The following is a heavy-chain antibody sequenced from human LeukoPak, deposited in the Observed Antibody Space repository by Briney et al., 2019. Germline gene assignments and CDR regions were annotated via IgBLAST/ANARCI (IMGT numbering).Heavy chain of an antibody. J-gene: IGHJ4*02. CDR1: GFTFSSYE. CDR2: ISGSGSTI. V-gene: IGHV3-48*03. D-gene: IGHD3-3*01. CDR3: ASLGVDDFWSGQLDY. Sequence: PGGSLRLSCAASGFTFSSYEMNWVRQAPGKGLEWVSYISGSGSTIYYADSVKGRFTISRDNAKNSLYLQMNSLRAEDTAVYYCASLGVDDFWSGQLDYWGQGTLVTVSS.